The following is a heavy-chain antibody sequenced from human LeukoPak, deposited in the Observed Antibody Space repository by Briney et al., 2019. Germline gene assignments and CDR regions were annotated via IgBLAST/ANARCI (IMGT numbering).Heavy chain of an antibody. CDR1: GFTFSNYG. Sequence: GGSLRLSCAATGFTFSNYGMSWVRQAPGKGLEWVSGISWNSGSIGYADSVKGRFTISRDNAKNSLYLQMNSLRAEDTALYYCAKDRGYSGYGGYFDYWGQGTLVTVSS. J-gene: IGHJ4*02. V-gene: IGHV3-9*01. D-gene: IGHD5-12*01. CDR2: ISWNSGSI. CDR3: AKDRGYSGYGGYFDY.